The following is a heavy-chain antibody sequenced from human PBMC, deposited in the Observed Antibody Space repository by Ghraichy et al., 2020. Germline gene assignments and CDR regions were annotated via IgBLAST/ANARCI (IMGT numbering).Heavy chain of an antibody. Sequence: GGSLRLSCAASGFTFSDYGMHWVRQAPGKGLEWLAALWSNGGTNYVDSVMGRCTISRDNSKNMVYLQMGSLTVEDTAVYYCARDLYGRQLDFWGQGTLVTVSS. J-gene: IGHJ4*02. CDR2: LWSNGGT. CDR3: ARDLYGRQLDF. V-gene: IGHV3-33*01. D-gene: IGHD3-10*01. CDR1: GFTFSDYG.